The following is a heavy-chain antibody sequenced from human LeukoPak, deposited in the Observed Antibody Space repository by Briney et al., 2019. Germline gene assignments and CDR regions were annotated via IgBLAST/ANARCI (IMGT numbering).Heavy chain of an antibody. D-gene: IGHD2-21*02. Sequence: GGSLRLSCAASGFTFSSYGMSWVRQAPGKRLEWVSFISGSGGITYYADSVKGRFTISRDNSKNTFYLQMNSLRAEDTAVYYCVKNHCGGDCYQKFDSWGQGILVTVSS. CDR3: VKNHCGGDCYQKFDS. CDR1: GFTFSSYG. V-gene: IGHV3-23*01. CDR2: ISGSGGIT. J-gene: IGHJ4*02.